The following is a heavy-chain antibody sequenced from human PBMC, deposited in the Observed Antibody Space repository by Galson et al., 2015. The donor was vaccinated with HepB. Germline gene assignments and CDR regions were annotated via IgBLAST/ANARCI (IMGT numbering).Heavy chain of an antibody. CDR3: ARGARTPPINQIYWYFDL. Sequence: LTCTVSGGSISSYYWSWIRQPPGKGLEWIGYIYYSGSTNYNPSLKSRVTISVDTSKDQFSLKLSSVTAADTAVYYCARGARTPPINQIYWYFDLWGRGTLVTVSS. CDR2: IYYSGST. J-gene: IGHJ2*01. CDR1: GGSISSYY. V-gene: IGHV4-59*08. D-gene: IGHD3-16*01.